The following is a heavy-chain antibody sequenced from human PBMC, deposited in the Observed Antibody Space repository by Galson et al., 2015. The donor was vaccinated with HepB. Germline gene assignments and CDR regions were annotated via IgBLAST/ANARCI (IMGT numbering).Heavy chain of an antibody. V-gene: IGHV3-49*03. CDR2: IRSKAYGGTT. Sequence: SLRLSCAASGFTFSSYSMSWFRQAPGKGLEWVGFIRSKAYGGTTEYAASVKGRFTISRDDSKSIAYLQMNSLKTEDTAVYYCTRGASGSYVSFSRYWGQGTLVTVSS. D-gene: IGHD1-26*01. CDR3: TRGASGSYVSFSRY. CDR1: GFTFSSYS. J-gene: IGHJ4*02.